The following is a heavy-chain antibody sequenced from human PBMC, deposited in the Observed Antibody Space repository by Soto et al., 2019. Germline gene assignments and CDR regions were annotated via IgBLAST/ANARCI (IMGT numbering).Heavy chain of an antibody. J-gene: IGHJ4*02. CDR1: GGSISTSNW. V-gene: IGHV4-4*02. Sequence: QVQLQESGPGLVKPSGTLSLTCAVSGGSISTSNWWSWVRQPPGKGLEWIGEVYRTGSTNYNPSRGSRLIFSVDKSKNQFSLKLTSVTAAATAVYYCASARATIAAAAIFDCWGQGTLVTVSS. CDR2: VYRTGST. CDR3: ASARATIAAAAIFDC. D-gene: IGHD6-13*01.